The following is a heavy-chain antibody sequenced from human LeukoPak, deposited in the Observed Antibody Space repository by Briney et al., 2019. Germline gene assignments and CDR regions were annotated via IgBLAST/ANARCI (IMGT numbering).Heavy chain of an antibody. V-gene: IGHV1-8*02. J-gene: IGHJ6*03. D-gene: IGHD3-10*01. CDR1: GYTFTGYY. CDR2: MNPNSGNT. Sequence: ASVKVSCKASGYTFTGYYMHWVRQATGQGLEWMGWMNPNSGNTGYAQKFQGRVTMTRSTSIGTAYMELSSLRSEDTAVYYCAREPRMVRGHDYYYMDVWGKGTTVTVSS. CDR3: AREPRMVRGHDYYYMDV.